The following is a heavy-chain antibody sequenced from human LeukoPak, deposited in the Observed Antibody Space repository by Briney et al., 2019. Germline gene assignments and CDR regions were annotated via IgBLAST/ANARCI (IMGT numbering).Heavy chain of an antibody. V-gene: IGHV4-34*01. CDR3: ARVLTTVSSFDY. CDR2: INHSGST. J-gene: IGHJ4*02. D-gene: IGHD4-17*01. Sequence: NPSETLSLTCTVSGGSISSYYWSWIRQPPGKGLEWIGEINHSGSTSYNPSLKSRVTISADTSKNQFSLKLSSVTAADTAVYYCARVLTTVSSFDYWGQGTLVTVSS. CDR1: GGSISSYY.